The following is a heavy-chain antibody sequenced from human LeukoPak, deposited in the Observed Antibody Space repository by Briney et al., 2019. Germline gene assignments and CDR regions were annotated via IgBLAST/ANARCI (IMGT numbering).Heavy chain of an antibody. J-gene: IGHJ4*02. CDR1: GFSLSGYW. Sequence: PGGALRLSCAAYGFSLSGYWMSWVRQAPGKGLEWVARLHADGNEKYFVHSVKGRFTVSRDNAQNSLYLQMNSLRVEDTAVYYCARGGYSFDYLGQGTLVTVSS. V-gene: IGHV3-7*01. CDR3: ARGGYSFDY. D-gene: IGHD5-12*01. CDR2: LHADGNEK.